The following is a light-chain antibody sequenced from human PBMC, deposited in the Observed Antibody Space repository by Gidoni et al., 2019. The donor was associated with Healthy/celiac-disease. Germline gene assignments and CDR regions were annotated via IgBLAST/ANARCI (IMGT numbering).Light chain of an antibody. CDR1: QGISSW. V-gene: IGKV1D-12*01. Sequence: DIQMTQSPSSVSASVGDRVTITCRASQGISSWVVWYQQKPGKAPKLLIYAASSLQSGVPSRCSGSGSGTDFTLTISSLQPEDFAAYYCQQANSFPITFGQGTRLEIK. CDR3: QQANSFPIT. CDR2: AAS. J-gene: IGKJ5*01.